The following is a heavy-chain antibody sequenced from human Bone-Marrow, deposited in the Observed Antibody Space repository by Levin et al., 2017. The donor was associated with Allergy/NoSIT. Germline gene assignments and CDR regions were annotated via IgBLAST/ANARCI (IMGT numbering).Heavy chain of an antibody. CDR3: AREGVASIDYYDYGMDV. CDR2: INSDGSST. V-gene: IGHV3-74*01. Sequence: GGSLRLSCAASGFTFSSYWIHWVRQAPGKGLVWVSRINSDGSSTTYADSVKGRFTISRDNAKNTLYLQMNSRRAEDTAVYYGAREGVASIDYYDYGMDVWGQGTTVTVSS. D-gene: IGHD3-3*02. J-gene: IGHJ6*02. CDR1: GFTFSSYW.